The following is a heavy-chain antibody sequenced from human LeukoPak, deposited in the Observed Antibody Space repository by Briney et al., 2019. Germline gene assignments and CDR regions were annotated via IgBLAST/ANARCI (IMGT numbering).Heavy chain of an antibody. Sequence: PGGSLRLSCAASGFTFSSYEMNWVRQAPGKGREWVSCISSSGSTIYYADSVKGRFTISRDNAKNSLYLQMNSLRAEDTAVYYCARGSIVVVVAARGLMDYWGQGTLVTVSS. CDR2: ISSSGSTI. D-gene: IGHD2-15*01. J-gene: IGHJ4*02. V-gene: IGHV3-48*03. CDR1: GFTFSSYE. CDR3: ARGSIVVVVAARGLMDY.